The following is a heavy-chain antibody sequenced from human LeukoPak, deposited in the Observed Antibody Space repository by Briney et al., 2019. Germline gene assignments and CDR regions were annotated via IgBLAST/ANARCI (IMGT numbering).Heavy chain of an antibody. CDR1: GGSISSYY. J-gene: IGHJ4*02. V-gene: IGHV4-59*01. D-gene: IGHD3-22*01. CDR3: ARERYYDSSGYSRYYFDY. Sequence: PSETLSLTCTVSGGSISSYYWSWIRQPPGKGLEWIGYIYSSRSTNYNPSLKSRVTISVDTSKKQFSLKLSSVTAADTAVYYCARERYYDSSGYSRYYFDYWGQGTLVTVSS. CDR2: IYSSRST.